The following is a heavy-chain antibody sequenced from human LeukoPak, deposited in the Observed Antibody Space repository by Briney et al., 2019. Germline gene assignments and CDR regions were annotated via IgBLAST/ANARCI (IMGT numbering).Heavy chain of an antibody. D-gene: IGHD3-16*01. J-gene: IGHJ4*02. V-gene: IGHV3-33*06. Sequence: PGRSLRLSCAASGFTFSNYGMHRVRQAPGKGLEWVAVIWYDGSNEYYADSVKGRFTISRDNSKNTLYLQMNSLRAEDTAVYYCAKVGAIGRLTYFFDYWGQGTLVTVSS. CDR2: IWYDGSNE. CDR1: GFTFSNYG. CDR3: AKVGAIGRLTYFFDY.